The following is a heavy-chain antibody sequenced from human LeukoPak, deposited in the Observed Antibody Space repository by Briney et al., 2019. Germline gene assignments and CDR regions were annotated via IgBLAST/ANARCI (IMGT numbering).Heavy chain of an antibody. CDR3: ARGGYFDILTGYYQTQYYYPMDV. V-gene: IGHV3-30*04. CDR1: GFMFSSYA. D-gene: IGHD3-9*01. Sequence: PGGSLRLSCAASGFMFSSYAIHWVRQAPGKGLEWVAVTSYDGGNKFYADSVKGRFTISRDNSKSTLYLEISSLRADDTAVYYCARGGYFDILTGYYQTQYYYPMDVWGRGTTVTVSS. CDR2: TSYDGGNK. J-gene: IGHJ6*02.